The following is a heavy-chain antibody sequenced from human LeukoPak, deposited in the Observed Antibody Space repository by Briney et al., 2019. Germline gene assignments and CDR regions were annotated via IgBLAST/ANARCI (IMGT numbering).Heavy chain of an antibody. J-gene: IGHJ3*02. CDR1: GFTFRSCG. V-gene: IGHV3-23*01. CDR3: AKANYGDYVLDAFDI. CDR2: MTDSGGRT. D-gene: IGHD4-17*01. Sequence: GGSLRLSCAASGFTFRSCGMSWVRQAPGKGLEWVSGMTDSGGRTYYADSVKGRFTMSRDNSKNTLYLQTNSLRAEDTAVYYCAKANYGDYVLDAFDIWGQGTMVTVSS.